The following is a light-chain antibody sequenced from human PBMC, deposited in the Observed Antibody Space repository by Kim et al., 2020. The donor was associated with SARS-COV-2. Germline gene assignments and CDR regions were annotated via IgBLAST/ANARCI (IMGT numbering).Light chain of an antibody. Sequence: ASGRDTLPTHLRASSGKWNYLGWYPPEPGKVPKVLIFGASALQSGVPSRFSGSGSGTDFTLTISSLQPEDVATYYCQKYNGAPWTFGQGTKVDIK. J-gene: IGKJ1*01. CDR2: GAS. CDR1: SGKWNY. V-gene: IGKV1-27*01. CDR3: QKYNGAPWT.